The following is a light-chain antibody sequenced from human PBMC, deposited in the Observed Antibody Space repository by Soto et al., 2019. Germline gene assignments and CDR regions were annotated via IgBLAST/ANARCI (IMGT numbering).Light chain of an antibody. V-gene: IGKV1-33*01. CDR3: QQYDDLPLS. CDR2: DAS. J-gene: IGKJ3*01. CDR1: QDISNY. Sequence: DMQMTQSPSSLSASVGDRVSITCQSSQDISNYLNWYQHKPGNAPKLLIYDASNLETGVPSRFSGSGSGTDFTFTITSLQTEDIATYYCQQYDDLPLSFGPGTNVDIK.